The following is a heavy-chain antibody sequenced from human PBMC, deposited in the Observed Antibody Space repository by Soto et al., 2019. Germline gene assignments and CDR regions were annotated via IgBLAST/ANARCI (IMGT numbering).Heavy chain of an antibody. D-gene: IGHD5-18*01. CDR2: IHYTGST. V-gene: IGHV4-59*08. CDR1: GGSISSYY. CDR3: ARGTWIQLPNS. Sequence: LSLTCTVSGGSISSYYWSWIRQPPGKGLEWIGYIHYTGSTNYNPSLKSRVTISVDTSKNQISLKLSSVTAADTAVYYCARGTWIQLPNSWGQGTLVTVSS. J-gene: IGHJ4*02.